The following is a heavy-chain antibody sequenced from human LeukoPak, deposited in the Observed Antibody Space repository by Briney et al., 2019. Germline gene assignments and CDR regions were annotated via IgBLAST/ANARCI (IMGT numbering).Heavy chain of an antibody. CDR2: IRSKAYGGTT. D-gene: IGHD2-2*01. CDR1: GFSFSSYN. V-gene: IGHV3-49*04. Sequence: GGSLRLSCAASGFSFSSYNMNWVRQTPGKGLEWVGFIRSKAYGGTTEYAASVKGRFTISRDDSKSIAYLQMNSLKTEDTAVYYCTSLYCSSTSCHPPPLDYWGQGTLVTVSS. CDR3: TSLYCSSTSCHPPPLDY. J-gene: IGHJ4*02.